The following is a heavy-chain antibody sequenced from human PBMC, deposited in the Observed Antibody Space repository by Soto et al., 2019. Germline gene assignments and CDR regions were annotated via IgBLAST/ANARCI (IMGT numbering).Heavy chain of an antibody. V-gene: IGHV1-8*01. D-gene: IGHD4-4*01. CDR3: ARHPTTVTTFWYYYYMDV. Sequence: ASVKVSCKASGYTFTSYDINWVRQATGQGLEWMGWMNPNSGNTGYAQKFQGRVTMTRNTSISTAYMELSSLGSEDTAVYYCARHPTTVTTFWYYYYMDVWGKGTTVTVSS. CDR2: MNPNSGNT. CDR1: GYTFTSYD. J-gene: IGHJ6*03.